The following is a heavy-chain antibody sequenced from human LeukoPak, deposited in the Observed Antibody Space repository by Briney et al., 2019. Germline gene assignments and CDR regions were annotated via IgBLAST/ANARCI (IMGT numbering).Heavy chain of an antibody. CDR2: ISYDGSNK. J-gene: IGHJ4*02. CDR3: AKSPRSGYDVFDY. Sequence: PGGSLRLSCAASGFTFSSYGMHWVRQVPGKGLEWVAVISYDGSNKYYADSVKGRFTISRDNSKNTLYLQMNSLRAEDTAVYYCAKSPRSGYDVFDYWGQGTLVTVSS. D-gene: IGHD5-12*01. CDR1: GFTFSSYG. V-gene: IGHV3-30*18.